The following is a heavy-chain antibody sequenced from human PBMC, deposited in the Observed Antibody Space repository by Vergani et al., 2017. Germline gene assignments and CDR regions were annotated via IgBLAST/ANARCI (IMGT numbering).Heavy chain of an antibody. J-gene: IGHJ4*02. Sequence: QVQLQESGPGLVKPSQTLSLTCTVSGGSISSGGYYWSWIRQHPGKGLEWIGYIYYSGSTYYNPSLKSRVTISVDTSKNQFSLRLSSVTAADTAVYYCARHIRGLYSSSSDFDYWGQGTLVTVSS. D-gene: IGHD6-13*01. CDR3: ARHIRGLYSSSSDFDY. CDR2: IYYSGST. V-gene: IGHV4-31*03. CDR1: GGSISSGGYY.